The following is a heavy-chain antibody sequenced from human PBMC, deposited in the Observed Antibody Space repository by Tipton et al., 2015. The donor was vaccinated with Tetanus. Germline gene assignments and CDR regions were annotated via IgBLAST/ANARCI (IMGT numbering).Heavy chain of an antibody. CDR3: ARANYEFPKKGPFDS. CDR2: VYHSGAT. V-gene: IGHV4-61*08. J-gene: IGHJ4*02. Sequence: TLSLTCTVSGSSIRGSGHYWTWIRQPPGKEPEWVGYVYHSGATNYHPSLKSRLATSADTSKNQFSLNLRSVITADTAVYYCARANYEFPKKGPFDSWGQGALVIVSS. CDR1: GSSIRGSGHY. D-gene: IGHD3-3*01.